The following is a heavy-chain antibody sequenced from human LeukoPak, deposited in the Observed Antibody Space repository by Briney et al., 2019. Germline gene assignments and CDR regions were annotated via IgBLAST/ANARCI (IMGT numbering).Heavy chain of an antibody. V-gene: IGHV3-33*01. CDR2: IWYDGSNK. CDR3: ARDRDYDFFDY. J-gene: IGHJ4*02. D-gene: IGHD3-3*01. Sequence: PGGSLRLSCAASGFTFSNCGMHWVRQAPGKGLEWVAHIWYDGSNKYYADSVRGRFTISRGNSKNTLYLQMNSLRAEDAAVYYCARDRDYDFFDYWGQGTLVTVSS. CDR1: GFTFSNCG.